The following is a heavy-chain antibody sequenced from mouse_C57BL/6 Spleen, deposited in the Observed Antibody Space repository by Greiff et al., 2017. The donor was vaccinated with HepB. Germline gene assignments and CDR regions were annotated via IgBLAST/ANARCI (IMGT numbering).Heavy chain of an antibody. CDR2: IYPGSGST. D-gene: IGHD2-4*01. J-gene: IGHJ1*03. Sequence: VKLQQPGAELVKPGASVKMSCKASGYTFTSYWITWVKQRPGQGLEWIGDIYPGSGSTNYNEKFKSKATLTVDTSSSTAYMQLSSLTSEDSAVYYCTRGKGLRRDFDDWGKGTTVTVSS. CDR1: GYTFTSYW. CDR3: TRGKGLRRDFDD. V-gene: IGHV1-55*01.